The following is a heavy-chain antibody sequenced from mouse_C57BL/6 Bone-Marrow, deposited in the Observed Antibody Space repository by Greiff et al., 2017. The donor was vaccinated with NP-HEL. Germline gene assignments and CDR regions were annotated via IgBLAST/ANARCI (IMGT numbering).Heavy chain of an antibody. CDR1: GFTFSSYG. D-gene: IGHD1-1*01. V-gene: IGHV5-6*02. CDR2: ISSGGSYT. Sequence: EVKLVESGGDLVKPGGSLKLSCAASGFTFSSYGMSWVRQTPDKRLEWVATISSGGSYTYYPDSVKGRFTLSIANATNTLYLQMSSLKSEDTAMYYCARRDYYGSPYFDVWGTGTTVTVSS. J-gene: IGHJ1*03. CDR3: ARRDYYGSPYFDV.